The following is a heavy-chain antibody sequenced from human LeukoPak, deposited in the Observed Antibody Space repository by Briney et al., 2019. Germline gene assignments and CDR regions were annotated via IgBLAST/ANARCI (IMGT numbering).Heavy chain of an antibody. CDR1: GGTFSSYA. D-gene: IGHD5-18*01. Sequence: GASVKVSCKASGGTFSSYAISWVRQAPGQGLEWMGRIIPILGIANYAQKFQGRVTITADKSTSTAYMELSSLRSEDTAVYYCARAIYSYGYGGGYFDYWGQGTLVTVSS. CDR2: IIPILGIA. J-gene: IGHJ4*02. CDR3: ARAIYSYGYGGGYFDY. V-gene: IGHV1-69*04.